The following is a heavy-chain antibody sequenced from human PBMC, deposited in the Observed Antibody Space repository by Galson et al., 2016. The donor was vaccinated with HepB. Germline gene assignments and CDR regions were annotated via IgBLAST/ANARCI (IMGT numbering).Heavy chain of an antibody. V-gene: IGHV3-23*01. D-gene: IGHD6-19*01. Sequence: SLRLSCAASGFTFSSYPMAWVRQPPGKGLEWVSTIGGNGFQHYADSVKDRFTISRDNSRNTLYLQMNSLNAEDTAVYYCAREGHSSGHCGDFDCLGQGALVTVSS. CDR3: AREGHSSGHCGDFDC. CDR1: GFTFSSYP. J-gene: IGHJ4*02. CDR2: IGGNGFQ.